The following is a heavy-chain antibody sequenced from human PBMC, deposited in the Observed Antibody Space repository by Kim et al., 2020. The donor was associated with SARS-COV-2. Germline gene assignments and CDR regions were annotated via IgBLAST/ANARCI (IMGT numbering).Heavy chain of an antibody. V-gene: IGHV7-4-1*02. CDR1: GYTFTSYA. CDR3: ARDFSRGAPSVSGWVHGRWFDP. Sequence: ASVKVSCKASGYTFTSYAMNWVRQAPGQGLEWMGWINTNTGNPTYAQGFTGRFVFSLDTSVSTAYLQISSLKAEDTAVYYCARDFSRGAPSVSGWVHGRWFDPWGQGTLVTVSS. J-gene: IGHJ5*02. CDR2: INTNTGNP. D-gene: IGHD6-19*01.